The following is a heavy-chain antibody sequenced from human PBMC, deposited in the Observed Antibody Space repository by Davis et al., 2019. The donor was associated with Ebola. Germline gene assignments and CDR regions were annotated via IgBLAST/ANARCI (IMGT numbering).Heavy chain of an antibody. CDR1: GYTFTNHW. J-gene: IGHJ3*02. CDR2: IDATVSST. D-gene: IGHD4-17*01. CDR3: ARIGDHDAFDI. V-gene: IGHV5-10-1*01. Sequence: GESLKIPCKGSGYTFTNHWVIWVRQMPGKGLEWMGKIDATVSSTKYSPSFQGHLTFPADKSISTVYLQWSGLKASDTATYYCARIGDHDAFDIWGQGTLVTVSS.